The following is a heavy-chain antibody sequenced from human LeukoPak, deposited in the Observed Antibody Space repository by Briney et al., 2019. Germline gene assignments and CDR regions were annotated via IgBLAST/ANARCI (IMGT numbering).Heavy chain of an antibody. Sequence: SETLSLTCAVYGGSFSGYYWSWIRQPPGKGLEWIGEINHSGSTNYNPSLKSRVTISVDTSKNQFSLKLSSVTAADTAVYYCARQDRLLISFDPWGQGTLVTVSS. V-gene: IGHV4-34*01. CDR2: INHSGST. CDR1: GGSFSGYY. D-gene: IGHD6-25*01. CDR3: ARQDRLLISFDP. J-gene: IGHJ5*02.